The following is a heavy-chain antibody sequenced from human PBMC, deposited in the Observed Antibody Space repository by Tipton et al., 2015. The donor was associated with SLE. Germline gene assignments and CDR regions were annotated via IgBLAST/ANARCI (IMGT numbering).Heavy chain of an antibody. J-gene: IGHJ2*01. CDR3: AREGLGDQLERRGPFDL. D-gene: IGHD2-2*01. V-gene: IGHV3-33*01. Sequence: SLRLSCAASGFTFSSYGMHWVRQAPGKGLEWVAVIWYDGSNKYYADSVKGRFTISRDNSKNTLYLQMNSLRAEDTAVYYCAREGLGDQLERRGPFDLWGRGTLVTVSS. CDR2: IWYDGSNK. CDR1: GFTFSSYG.